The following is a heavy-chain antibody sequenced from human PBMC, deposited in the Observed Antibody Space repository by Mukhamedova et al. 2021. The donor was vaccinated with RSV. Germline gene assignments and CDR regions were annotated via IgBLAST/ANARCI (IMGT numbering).Heavy chain of an antibody. CDR2: ISNSGST. D-gene: IGHD4/OR15-4a*01. CDR1: GVSINNYY. V-gene: IGHV4-59*01. J-gene: IGHJ6*02. CDR3: RGAPGDGTDV. Sequence: GVSINNYYWGWIRQSPGKGLEWIGYISNSGSTNYNPSLKSRVAISVDTSKNQVSLNLSSVTAADTALYYCRGAPGDGTDVLGQGT.